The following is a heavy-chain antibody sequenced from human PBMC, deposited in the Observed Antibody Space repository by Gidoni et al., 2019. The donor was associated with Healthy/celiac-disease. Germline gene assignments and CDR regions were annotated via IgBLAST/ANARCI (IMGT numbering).Heavy chain of an antibody. J-gene: IGHJ6*02. Sequence: EVQLVESGGGLVPPGGSLRLSCAASGLTFRGYSMNWVRQAPGKGLGWVSYISSSSSTIYYADSVKGRFTISRDNAKNSLYLQMNSLRAEDTAVYYCARGGNWNDDGRRATFYYYYGMDVWGQGTTVTVSS. CDR2: ISSSSSTI. V-gene: IGHV3-48*04. CDR1: GLTFRGYS. D-gene: IGHD1-1*01. CDR3: ARGGNWNDDGRRATFYYYYGMDV.